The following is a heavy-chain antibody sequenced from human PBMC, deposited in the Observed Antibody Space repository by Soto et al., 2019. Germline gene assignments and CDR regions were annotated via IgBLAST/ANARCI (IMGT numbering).Heavy chain of an antibody. D-gene: IGHD3-22*01. CDR3: ARAYYDSASPHFAFDI. CDR2: IYHSGST. CDR1: GGSISSGGYS. Sequence: SETLSLTCAVSGGSISSGGYSWSWIRQPPGKGLEWIGYIYHSGSTYYNPSLKSRVTISVDRSKNQFSLKLSSVTAADTAVYYCARAYYDSASPHFAFDIWGQGTMVTVSS. V-gene: IGHV4-30-2*01. J-gene: IGHJ3*02.